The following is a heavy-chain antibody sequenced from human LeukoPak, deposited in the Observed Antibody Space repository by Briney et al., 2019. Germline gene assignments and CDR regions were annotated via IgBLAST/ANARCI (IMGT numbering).Heavy chain of an antibody. CDR2: IYTSGST. V-gene: IGHV4-61*02. J-gene: IGHJ4*02. CDR3: ARDSLIVGATTD. CDR1: GVSISSGSYY. Sequence: PSETLSLTCTVSGVSISSGSYYWSWIRQPAGKGLEWIGRIYTSGSTNYNPSLKSRVTISVDTSKNQFSLKLSSVTAADTAVYYCARDSLIVGATTDWGQGTLVTVSS. D-gene: IGHD1-26*01.